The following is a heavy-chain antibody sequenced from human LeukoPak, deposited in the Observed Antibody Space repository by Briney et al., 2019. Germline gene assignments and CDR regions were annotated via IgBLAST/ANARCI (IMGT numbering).Heavy chain of an antibody. CDR2: ISGSGGST. CDR1: GFTFSSYA. CDR3: AKGLVDDSSGYYSPFDY. D-gene: IGHD3-22*01. Sequence: GGSLRLSCAASGFTFSSYAMSWVRQAPGKGLEWVSAISGSGGSTYYADSVKGRFTISRDNSKNTLYLQMNSLRAEDTAVYYCAKGLVDDSSGYYSPFDYWGQGTLVTVSS. V-gene: IGHV3-23*01. J-gene: IGHJ4*02.